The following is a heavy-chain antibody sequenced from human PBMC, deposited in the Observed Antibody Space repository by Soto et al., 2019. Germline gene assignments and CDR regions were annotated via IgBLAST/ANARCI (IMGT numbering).Heavy chain of an antibody. J-gene: IGHJ4*02. CDR2: ISYDGSNK. Sequence: GSLRLSCAASGFTFSSYGMHWARQAPGKGLEWVAVISYDGSNKYYADSVKGRFTISRDNSKNTLYLQMNSLRAEDTAVYYCAKGSPLYYDSSGYYYFDYWGQGTLVTVSS. V-gene: IGHV3-30*18. CDR3: AKGSPLYYDSSGYYYFDY. CDR1: GFTFSSYG. D-gene: IGHD3-22*01.